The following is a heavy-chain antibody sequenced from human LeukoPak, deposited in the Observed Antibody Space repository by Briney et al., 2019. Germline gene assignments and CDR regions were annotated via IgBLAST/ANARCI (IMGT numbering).Heavy chain of an antibody. CDR2: IYYNERS. Sequence: SETLSLTCTVSGDSISSYFWSWIRQPPGKGLEWIGYIYYNERSNYNPSLRSRVTISIDTSKNQFSLKLSSVTAADTAVYYCARDSEGAFDIWGQGTMVTVSS. CDR3: ARDSEGAFDI. D-gene: IGHD1-26*01. V-gene: IGHV4-59*01. J-gene: IGHJ3*02. CDR1: GDSISSYF.